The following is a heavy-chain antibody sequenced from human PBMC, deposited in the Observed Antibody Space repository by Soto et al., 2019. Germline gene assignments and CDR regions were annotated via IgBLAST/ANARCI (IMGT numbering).Heavy chain of an antibody. CDR2: IIPIFDKP. CDR3: ARRTGLAARLASPAYYGLDV. V-gene: IGHV1-69*06. J-gene: IGHJ6*02. Sequence: QVHLVQSGAEVNKPGSSVKVSCEASGGSFYNYAVTWVRQAPGQGLEWVGSIIPIFDKPNFAQKFQGRLTITADKSTSIAYMELNSLTSGDTAVYYCARRTGLAARLASPAYYGLDVWGQGTTVIVSS. CDR1: GGSFYNYA. D-gene: IGHD6-6*01.